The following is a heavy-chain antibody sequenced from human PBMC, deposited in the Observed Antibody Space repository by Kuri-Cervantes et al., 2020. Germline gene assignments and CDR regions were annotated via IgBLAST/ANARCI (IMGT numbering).Heavy chain of an antibody. D-gene: IGHD4-23*01. CDR2: INPSGGST. CDR3: ASGKGGRFFDY. V-gene: IGHV1-46*01. J-gene: IGHJ4*02. CDR1: GYTFTSYY. Sequence: ASVKVSCKASGYTFTSYYMHWVRQAPGQGLEWMGIINPSGGSTSYAQKFQGRVTMTRDTSTSTAYMELRSLRSDDTAVYYCASGKGGRFFDYWGQGTLVTVSS.